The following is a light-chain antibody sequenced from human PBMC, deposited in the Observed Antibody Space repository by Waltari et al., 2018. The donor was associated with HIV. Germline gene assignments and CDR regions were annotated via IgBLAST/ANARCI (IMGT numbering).Light chain of an antibody. J-gene: IGLJ3*02. Sequence: QSVLTQPPSASGAPGQRVTISCTGRSSNIGAGYDVHRYQQLPGTAPKLLIYVSGNRPAVVPDPFSRFKSGASASLVITRLQAEDGGDYYCQSYDSSLSGGVCGGGTMLTGL. CDR2: VSG. CDR3: QSYDSSLSGGV. CDR1: SSNIGAGYD. V-gene: IGLV1-40*01.